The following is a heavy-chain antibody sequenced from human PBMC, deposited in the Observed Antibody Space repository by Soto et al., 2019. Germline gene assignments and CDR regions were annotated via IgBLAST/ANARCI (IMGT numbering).Heavy chain of an antibody. CDR3: ARESEDLTSNFDY. V-gene: IGHV3-21*01. J-gene: IGHJ4*02. CDR2: ISSTTNYI. Sequence: SLRLSCAASGFTFTRYSMNWVRQAPGKGLEWVSSISSTTNYIYYADSMKGRLTVSRDNAKNSVYLEMNSLSAEDTAVYYCARESEDLTSNFDYWGQGTLVTVSS. CDR1: GFTFTRYS.